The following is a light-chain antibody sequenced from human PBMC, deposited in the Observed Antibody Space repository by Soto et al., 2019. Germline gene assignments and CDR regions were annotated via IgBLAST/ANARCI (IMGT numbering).Light chain of an antibody. CDR2: KAS. CDR1: QSISTW. J-gene: IGKJ1*01. Sequence: DIQMTQSPSTLSASVGDRVTITCRASQSISTWLAWYQQKPGKAPKLLIYKASSLESGVPSRFSGSGSGTEFTLNISSLQPDDLATYYCQQYNSYPWTFGQGTKVEIK. CDR3: QQYNSYPWT. V-gene: IGKV1-5*03.